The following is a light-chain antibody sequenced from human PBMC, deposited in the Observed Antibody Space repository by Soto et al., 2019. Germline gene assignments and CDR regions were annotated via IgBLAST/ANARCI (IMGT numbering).Light chain of an antibody. Sequence: DIQMTQSPSSLSASVGDRVTITCRASQSISTFLNWYQHRPGKAPKLLIYSASTLQSGVPPRFSGSASGTDFTLTISSLQPEDFATYYCQQSYNTLTFGGGTKVEIK. CDR1: QSISTF. J-gene: IGKJ4*01. CDR3: QQSYNTLT. V-gene: IGKV1-39*01. CDR2: SAS.